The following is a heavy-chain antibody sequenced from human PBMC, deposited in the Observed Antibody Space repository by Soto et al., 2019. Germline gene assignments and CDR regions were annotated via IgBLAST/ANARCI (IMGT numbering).Heavy chain of an antibody. CDR3: AREPATAKPEGVDF. Sequence: PSVKVSCRAFGNTFGASYKHWVRRPLGQGLEWMGWINPNSGGTKYAPKFQGGVTMTRDTSITTAYMELSRLRSGDTAVYYCAREPATAKPEGVDFWGQGTLVTVSS. D-gene: IGHD1-1*01. CDR2: INPNSGGT. V-gene: IGHV1-2*02. CDR1: GNTFGASY. J-gene: IGHJ4*02.